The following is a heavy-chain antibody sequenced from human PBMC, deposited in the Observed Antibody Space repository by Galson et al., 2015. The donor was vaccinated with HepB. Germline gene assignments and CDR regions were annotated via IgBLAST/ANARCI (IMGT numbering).Heavy chain of an antibody. V-gene: IGHV3-30*18. D-gene: IGHD3-22*01. Sequence: SLRLSCAASGFTFSSYGMHWVRQAPGKGLEWVAVISYDGSNKYYADSVKGRFTISRDNSKNTLYLQMNSLRAEDTAVYYCAKEEEVWGIVVVGIDYWGQGTLVTVSS. CDR3: AKEEEVWGIVVVGIDY. CDR1: GFTFSSYG. CDR2: ISYDGSNK. J-gene: IGHJ4*02.